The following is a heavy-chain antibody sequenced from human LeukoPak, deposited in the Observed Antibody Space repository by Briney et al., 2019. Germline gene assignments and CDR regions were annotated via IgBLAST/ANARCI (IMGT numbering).Heavy chain of an antibody. CDR1: GFTFSSYW. Sequence: PGGSLRLSCAASGFTFSSYWMHWVRHAPGKGLVWVSRINSDGSSTSYADSVKGRFTISRDNAKNTLYLQMNSLRAEDTAVYYCARDSMVRGVIRQYYYGMDVWGKGTTVTVSS. CDR3: ARDSMVRGVIRQYYYGMDV. D-gene: IGHD3-10*01. CDR2: INSDGSST. J-gene: IGHJ6*04. V-gene: IGHV3-74*01.